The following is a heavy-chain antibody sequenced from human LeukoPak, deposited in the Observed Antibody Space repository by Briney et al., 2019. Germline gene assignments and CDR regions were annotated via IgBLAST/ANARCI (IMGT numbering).Heavy chain of an antibody. D-gene: IGHD6-19*01. CDR3: AREGTKVIAVAGPRGLFDY. V-gene: IGHV3-7*01. CDR1: GFTFSSYW. CDR2: IKQDGSEK. J-gene: IGHJ4*02. Sequence: PGGSLRLSCAASGFTFSSYWMSWVRQAPGKGLEWVANIKQDGSEKYYVDSVKGRFTISRDNAKNSLYLQMNSLRAEDTAVYYCAREGTKVIAVAGPRGLFDYWGQGTLVTVSS.